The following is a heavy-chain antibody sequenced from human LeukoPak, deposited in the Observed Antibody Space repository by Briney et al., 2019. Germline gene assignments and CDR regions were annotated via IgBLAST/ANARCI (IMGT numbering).Heavy chain of an antibody. Sequence: SVKVSCKASGGTFSSYVISWVRQAPGQGLEWMGGIIPLFGTGNYAQKFQGRVTITADESTSTAYMELSSLRSEDTAVYYCARGVDSGSYPDYYYYGMDVWGQGTTVTVSS. V-gene: IGHV1-69*01. CDR2: IIPLFGTG. CDR3: ARGVDSGSYPDYYYYGMDV. D-gene: IGHD1-26*01. J-gene: IGHJ6*02. CDR1: GGTFSSYV.